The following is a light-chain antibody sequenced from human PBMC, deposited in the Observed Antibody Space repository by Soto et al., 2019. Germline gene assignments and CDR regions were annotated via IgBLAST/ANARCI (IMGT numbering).Light chain of an antibody. Sequence: QSVLTQPPSVSGAPGQRVTISCTGSSSNIGAGYDVHWYQQLPGTAPKLLIYGNSNRPSGVPDRFSGSKSCTSASLAITGLQADEEEADYCHTYYSSLSGLVFGSGTKLTVL. J-gene: IGLJ2*01. CDR1: SSNIGAGYD. V-gene: IGLV1-40*01. CDR3: HTYYSSLSGLV. CDR2: GNS.